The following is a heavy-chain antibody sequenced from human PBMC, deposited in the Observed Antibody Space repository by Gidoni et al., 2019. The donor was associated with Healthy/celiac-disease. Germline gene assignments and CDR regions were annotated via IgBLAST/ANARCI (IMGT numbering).Heavy chain of an antibody. V-gene: IGHV3-30-3*01. J-gene: IGHJ4*02. Sequence: QVQLVESGGGVVQPGRSLRLSCAASGFTFSRYAMHWVRQAPGKGLEWVAVISYDGSNKYYADSVKGRFTISRDNSKNTLYLQMNSLRAEDTAVYYCARGRSRWLLLLNFDYWGQGTLVTVSS. CDR1: GFTFSRYA. CDR2: ISYDGSNK. CDR3: ARGRSRWLLLLNFDY. D-gene: IGHD3-22*01.